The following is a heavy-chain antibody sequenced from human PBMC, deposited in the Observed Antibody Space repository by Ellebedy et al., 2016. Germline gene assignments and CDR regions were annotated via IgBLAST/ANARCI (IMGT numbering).Heavy chain of an antibody. D-gene: IGHD6-19*01. CDR3: ATTKGEQWPY. CDR1: GFTFSSYS. Sequence: GGSLRLXCAASGFTFSSYSMKWVRQAPGKGLEWVSYISTSSSTILYADSVKGRFTISRDNAKNSLYLQMNSLRAEDTAVYYCATTKGEQWPYWGQGTLVTVSS. V-gene: IGHV3-48*01. CDR2: ISTSSSTI. J-gene: IGHJ4*02.